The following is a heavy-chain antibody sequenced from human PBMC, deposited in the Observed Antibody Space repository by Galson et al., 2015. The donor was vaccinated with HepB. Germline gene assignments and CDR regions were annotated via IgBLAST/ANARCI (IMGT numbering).Heavy chain of an antibody. Sequence: SLRLSCAASGFTFSSYWMSWVRQAPGKGLEWVANIKQDGSEKYYVDSVKGRFTISRDNAKNSLYLQMNSLRAEDTAVYYCARDQDDDRFGEFYPDYWGQGTLVTVSP. CDR1: GFTFSSYW. V-gene: IGHV3-7*03. CDR3: ARDQDDDRFGEFYPDY. J-gene: IGHJ4*02. CDR2: IKQDGSEK. D-gene: IGHD3-10*01.